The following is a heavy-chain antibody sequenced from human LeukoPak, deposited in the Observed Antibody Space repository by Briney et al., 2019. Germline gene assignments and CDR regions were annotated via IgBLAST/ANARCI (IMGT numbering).Heavy chain of an antibody. D-gene: IGHD3-10*01. CDR1: GGSISSYY. V-gene: IGHV4-59*01. J-gene: IGHJ4*02. CDR2: IYYSGST. Sequence: SETLSLTCTVSGGSISSYYWSWIRQPPGKGLEWIGYIYYSGSTNYNPSLKSRVTISVDTSKNQFSLKLSSVTAADTAVYYCARETMGNFFDYWGQGTLVTVSS. CDR3: ARETMGNFFDY.